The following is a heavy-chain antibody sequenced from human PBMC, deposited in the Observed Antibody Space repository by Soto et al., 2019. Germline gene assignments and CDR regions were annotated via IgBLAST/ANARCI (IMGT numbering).Heavy chain of an antibody. V-gene: IGHV3-21*06. Sequence: PGGSLRLSCTVLGFTLTNENMNWVRRAPGKGLEWVSSISSRSTFINYADSVKGRFTISRDNDKSLVYLQMNSPRAEDTAVYYCARDPPLSMIVVVGVDEFWGQGPLVTVSS. J-gene: IGHJ4*02. CDR1: GFTLTNEN. CDR3: ARDPPLSMIVVVGVDEF. D-gene: IGHD3-22*01. CDR2: ISSRSTFI.